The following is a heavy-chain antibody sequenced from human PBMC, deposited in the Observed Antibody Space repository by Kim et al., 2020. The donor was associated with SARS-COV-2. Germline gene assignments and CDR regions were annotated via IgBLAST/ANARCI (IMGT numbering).Heavy chain of an antibody. Sequence: GGSLRLSCAASGFTFSTYAMNWVRQAPGKGLEWVSAISGTTTRTYYADSVKGRFTISRDNSMNTLYLRMDSLRAEDTATYYCAKVTFGPNVGEDHFDNWGQGTLVTVSS. CDR1: GFTFSTYA. V-gene: IGHV3-23*01. J-gene: IGHJ4*02. CDR3: AKVTFGPNVGEDHFDN. D-gene: IGHD2-21*01. CDR2: ISGTTTRT.